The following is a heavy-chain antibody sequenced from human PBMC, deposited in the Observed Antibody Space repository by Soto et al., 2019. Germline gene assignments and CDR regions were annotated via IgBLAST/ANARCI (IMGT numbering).Heavy chain of an antibody. J-gene: IGHJ5*02. D-gene: IGHD2-15*01. CDR2: ISPGSRYP. V-gene: IGHV3-11*06. CDR1: GFTFGDSY. CDR3: VRGGGGGLFDP. Sequence: GSLRVSCAGSGFTFGDSYMSWIRQAPGKGLEWLSYISPGSRYPAYADSVKGRFTISRDNAKRSLCLQMMSLTAEDTAIYYCVRGGGGGLFDPWGQGTMVTVSS.